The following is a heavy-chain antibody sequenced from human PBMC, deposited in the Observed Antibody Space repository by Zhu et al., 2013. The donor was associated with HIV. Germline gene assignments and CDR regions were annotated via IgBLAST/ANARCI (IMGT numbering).Heavy chain of an antibody. V-gene: IGHV1-2*02. Sequence: VQSGGEVRKPGASVKVSCKASGYTFTNYGISWVRQAPGQGLEWMGWINPNSGGTNYAQKFQGRVTMTRDTSISTAYMELSRLRSDDTAVYYCARDRLISMKVVRPWFDPGAREPWSPSPQ. CDR1: GYTFTNYG. D-gene: IGHD3-22*01. CDR3: ARDRLISMKVVRPWFDP. J-gene: IGHJ5*02. CDR2: INPNSGGT.